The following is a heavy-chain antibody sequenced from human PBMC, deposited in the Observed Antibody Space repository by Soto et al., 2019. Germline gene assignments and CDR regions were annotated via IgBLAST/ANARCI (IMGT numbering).Heavy chain of an antibody. CDR2: ISGSGGST. J-gene: IGHJ4*02. V-gene: IGHV3-23*01. CDR1: GFTFSSYA. D-gene: IGHD1-7*01. CDR3: AKDPHSPRKLYQPRVDY. Sequence: GGSLRLSCAASGFTFSSYAMSWVRQAPGKGLEWVSAISGSGGSTYYADSVKGRFTISRDNSKNTLYLQMNSLRAEDTAVYYCAKDPHSPRKLYQPRVDYWGQGTLVTVSS.